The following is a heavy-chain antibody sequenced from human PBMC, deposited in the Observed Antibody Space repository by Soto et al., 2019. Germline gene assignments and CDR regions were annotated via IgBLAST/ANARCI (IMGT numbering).Heavy chain of an antibody. CDR2: INPSGGST. D-gene: IGHD4-4*01. Sequence: GASVKVSCKASGYTFTSYYMHWVRQAPGQGLEWMGIINPSGGSTSYAQKFQGRVTMTRDTSTSTVYMELSSLRSGDTAVYYCAAWSTVTTDNNYYYYMDVWGKGTTVTVSS. CDR1: GYTFTSYY. V-gene: IGHV1-46*03. J-gene: IGHJ6*03. CDR3: AAWSTVTTDNNYYYYMDV.